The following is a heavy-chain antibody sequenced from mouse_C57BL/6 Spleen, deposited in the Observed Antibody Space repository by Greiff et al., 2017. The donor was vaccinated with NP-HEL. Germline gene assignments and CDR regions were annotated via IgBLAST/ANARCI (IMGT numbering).Heavy chain of an antibody. J-gene: IGHJ4*01. V-gene: IGHV5-4*01. CDR2: ISDGGSYT. CDR3: ARDIRYGKDYYAMDY. D-gene: IGHD2-1*01. Sequence: EVQVVESGGGLVKPGGSLKLSCAASGFTFSSYAMSWVRQTPEKRLEWVATISDGGSYTYYPDNVKGRFTISRDNAKNNLYLQMSHLKSEDTAMYYCARDIRYGKDYYAMDYWGQGTSVTVSS. CDR1: GFTFSSYA.